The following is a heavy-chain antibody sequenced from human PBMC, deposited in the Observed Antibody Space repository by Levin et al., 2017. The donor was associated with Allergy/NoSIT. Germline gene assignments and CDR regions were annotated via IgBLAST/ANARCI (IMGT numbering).Heavy chain of an antibody. Sequence: GGSLRLSCAASGFTFTSFWMTWVRQAPGKGLEWVANIKQDGSETYYVDSVKGRFTISRDNAKNSVYLQMNSLRVDDTAVYYCAREEGWGYHYGMDVWGQGTAVTVSS. V-gene: IGHV3-7*01. CDR2: IKQDGSET. CDR3: AREEGWGYHYGMDV. CDR1: GFTFTSFW. J-gene: IGHJ6*02. D-gene: IGHD6-19*01.